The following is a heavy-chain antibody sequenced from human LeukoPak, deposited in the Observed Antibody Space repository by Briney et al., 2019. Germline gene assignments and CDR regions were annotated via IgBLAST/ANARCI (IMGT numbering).Heavy chain of an antibody. J-gene: IGHJ4*02. CDR1: GFTFSSYA. V-gene: IGHV3-23*01. CDR2: ISGSGGST. D-gene: IGHD3-16*02. CDR3: AKDYVWGSYRYYFDY. Sequence: PGGPLRLSCAASGFTFSSYAMSWVRQAPGKGLEWVSAISGSGGSTYYAGSVKGRFTISRDNSKNTLYLQMNSLRAEDTAVYYCAKDYVWGSYRYYFDYWGQGTLVTVSS.